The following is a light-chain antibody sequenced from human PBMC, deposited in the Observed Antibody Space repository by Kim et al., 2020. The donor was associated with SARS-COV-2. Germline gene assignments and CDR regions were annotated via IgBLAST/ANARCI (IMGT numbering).Light chain of an antibody. CDR2: GAS. CDR3: QHYNNWPT. J-gene: IGKJ4*01. CDR1: QSISSN. V-gene: IGKV3-15*01. Sequence: SPGERATLPCRAMQSISSNLAWYQQKPGQAPRLLIYGASTRATGVPARFSGSGSGTEFTLTVSSLQSEDFAVYYCQHYNNWPTFGGGTKVDIK.